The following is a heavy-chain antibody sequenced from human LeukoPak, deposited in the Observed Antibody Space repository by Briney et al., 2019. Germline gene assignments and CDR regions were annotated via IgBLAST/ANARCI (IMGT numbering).Heavy chain of an antibody. Sequence: SETLSLTCTVSGGSISSYYWSWIRQPPGKGLEWIGYIYYSGSTNYNPSLKSRVTISVDTSKNQFSLKPSSVTAADTAVYYCARRGFRYYYYMDVWGKGTTVTVSS. CDR3: ARRGFRYYYYMDV. V-gene: IGHV4-59*08. CDR1: GGSISSYY. CDR2: IYYSGST. J-gene: IGHJ6*03. D-gene: IGHD3-10*01.